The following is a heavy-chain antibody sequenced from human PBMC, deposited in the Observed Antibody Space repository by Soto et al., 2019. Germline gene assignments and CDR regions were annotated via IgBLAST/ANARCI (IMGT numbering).Heavy chain of an antibody. D-gene: IGHD6-13*01. CDR3: ARGGAAAGTVPTFDY. V-gene: IGHV4-31*03. Sequence: QVQLQESGPGLVKPSQTLSLTCTVSGGSISSGGYYWSWIRQNPGKGLEWIGYIYYSGSTYYNPSLKSRVTISVDTSKNQFSLKLSSVTAADTAVYYCARGGAAAGTVPTFDYWGQGTLVTVSS. CDR1: GGSISSGGYY. CDR2: IYYSGST. J-gene: IGHJ4*02.